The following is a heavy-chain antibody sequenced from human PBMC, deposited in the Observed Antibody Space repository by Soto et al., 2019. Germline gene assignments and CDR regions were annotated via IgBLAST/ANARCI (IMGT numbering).Heavy chain of an antibody. V-gene: IGHV1-8*01. Sequence: ASVKVSCKASGYTFTSYDINWVRQATGQGLEWMGWMNPNSGNTGYAQKFQGRVTMTRNTSISTAYMELSSLRSEDTAVYYCARGGGQWLARNYYYMDVWGKGTTVTVSS. CDR3: ARGGGQWLARNYYYMDV. D-gene: IGHD6-19*01. J-gene: IGHJ6*03. CDR2: MNPNSGNT. CDR1: GYTFTSYD.